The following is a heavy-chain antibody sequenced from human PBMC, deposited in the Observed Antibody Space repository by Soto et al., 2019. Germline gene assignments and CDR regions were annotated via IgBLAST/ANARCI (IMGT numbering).Heavy chain of an antibody. Sequence: PGGSLRLSCAASGFTFSSYSMNWVRQAPGKGLEWVSSISSSSSYIYYADSVKGRFTISRDNAKNSLYLQMNSLRAEDTAVYYCARAVVPAAPAPVVGYYYYYMDVWGKGTTVTVSS. CDR3: ARAVVPAAPAPVVGYYYYYMDV. D-gene: IGHD2-2*01. J-gene: IGHJ6*03. CDR2: ISSSSSYI. V-gene: IGHV3-21*01. CDR1: GFTFSSYS.